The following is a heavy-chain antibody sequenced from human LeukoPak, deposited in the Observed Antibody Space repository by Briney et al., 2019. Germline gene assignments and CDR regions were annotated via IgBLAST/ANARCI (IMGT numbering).Heavy chain of an antibody. CDR1: GLTFSTSG. V-gene: IGHV3-21*06. J-gene: IGHJ4*02. Sequence: PGGSLRLSCTASGLTFSTSGFNWVRQAPGKGLEWVASIGPTGSDRYHADSIKGRFTISRDNANNFLYLQVNSLRAEDTAVYYCATETNGRHYDYWGQGTLLTVSS. D-gene: IGHD1-14*01. CDR2: IGPTGSDR. CDR3: ATETNGRHYDY.